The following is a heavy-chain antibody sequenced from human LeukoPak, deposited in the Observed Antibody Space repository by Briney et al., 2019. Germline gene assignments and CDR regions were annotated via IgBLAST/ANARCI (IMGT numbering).Heavy chain of an antibody. Sequence: GGSLRLSCTASGFTFGDYAMGWVRQAPGKGLQWVGFIRSKAFDETTEYAASVKGRFTISRDDSKSIAYLQMNSLKIEDTAVYYCASSFGQLSFFDYWGQGALVTVSS. CDR3: ASSFGQLSFFDY. CDR2: IRSKAFDETT. J-gene: IGHJ4*02. CDR1: GFTFGDYA. V-gene: IGHV3-49*04. D-gene: IGHD3-10*01.